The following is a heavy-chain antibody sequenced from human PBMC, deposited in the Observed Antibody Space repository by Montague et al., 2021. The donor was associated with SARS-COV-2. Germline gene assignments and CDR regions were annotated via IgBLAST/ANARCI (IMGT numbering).Heavy chain of an antibody. CDR1: GGSFSGNY. D-gene: IGHD4-11*01. CDR2: INHYGST. Sequence: SETLSLTCAVYGGSFSGNYWNWIRQPPGKGLEWIGEINHYGSTNYNPSLKSRVTMSVDTSKNQFSLKLSSVTAADTAVYYCARGLPVTTLFYYFGMDVWGQGTTVTASS. CDR3: ARGLPVTTLFYYFGMDV. V-gene: IGHV4-34*01. J-gene: IGHJ6*02.